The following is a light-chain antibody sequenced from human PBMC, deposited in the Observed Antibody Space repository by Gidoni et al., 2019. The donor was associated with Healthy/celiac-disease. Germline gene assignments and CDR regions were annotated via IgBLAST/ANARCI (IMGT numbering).Light chain of an antibody. CDR1: QSVLYSSNNKNY. J-gene: IGKJ2*01. Sequence: DIVMTQSPDARAVSLGERGTINCKSSQSVLYSSNNKNYLAWYQQKPGQPPKLLIYWASTRESGVPDRFSGSGSGTDFTLTISSLQAEDVAVYYCQQYYSTPPTFGQGTKLEIK. V-gene: IGKV4-1*01. CDR3: QQYYSTPPT. CDR2: WAS.